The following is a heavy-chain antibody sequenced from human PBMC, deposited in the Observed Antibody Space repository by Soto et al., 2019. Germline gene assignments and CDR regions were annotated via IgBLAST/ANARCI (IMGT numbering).Heavy chain of an antibody. V-gene: IGHV4-59*01. CDR1: GGSISTYY. D-gene: IGHD5-18*01. J-gene: IGHJ4*02. CDR3: ASIPRGSSFGWFDY. CDR2: IYHSGST. Sequence: SETLSLTCTVSGGSISTYYWSWIRQPPGKGLEWIGYIYHSGSTKYNPSLKDRGTLSIDTSRHQFSLNLSFVTAADTAVYYCASIPRGSSFGWFDYWGQGSLVTVSS.